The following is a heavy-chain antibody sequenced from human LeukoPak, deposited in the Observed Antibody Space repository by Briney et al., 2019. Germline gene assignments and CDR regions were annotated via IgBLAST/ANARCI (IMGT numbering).Heavy chain of an antibody. V-gene: IGHV4-59*08. Sequence: SETLSLTCTVSGGSISSYYWSWIRQPPGKGLEWIGYSSYSGNTNPHPSLKSRVTISVDTSKNQFSLRLGSVTAADTAVYYCARHGGSGSFDYWGQGTLVTVSS. D-gene: IGHD3-3*01. CDR3: ARHGGSGSFDY. J-gene: IGHJ4*02. CDR2: SSYSGNT. CDR1: GGSISSYY.